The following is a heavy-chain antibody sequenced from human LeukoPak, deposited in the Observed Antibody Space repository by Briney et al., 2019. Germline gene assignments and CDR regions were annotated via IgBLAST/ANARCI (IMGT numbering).Heavy chain of an antibody. CDR2: IYSSGST. D-gene: IGHD3-10*01. CDR3: ARMRGGSGSYYRGYYFDY. CDR1: GGSISSYY. J-gene: IGHJ4*02. V-gene: IGHV4-4*07. Sequence: SETLSLTCTVSGGSISSYYWSWIRQPAGKGLEWIGRIYSSGSTNYNPSLKSRVTMSVDTSKNQFSLKLSSVTAADTAVYYCARMRGGSGSYYRGYYFDYWGQGTLVTVSS.